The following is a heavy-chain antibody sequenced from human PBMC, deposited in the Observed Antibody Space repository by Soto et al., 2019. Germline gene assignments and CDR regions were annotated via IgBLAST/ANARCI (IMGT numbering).Heavy chain of an antibody. CDR3: ARRTTGLAPENWFDP. J-gene: IGHJ5*02. V-gene: IGHV4-34*01. CDR1: GGSFSGYY. CDR2: INHSGST. D-gene: IGHD1-1*01. Sequence: SETLSLTCAVYGGSFSGYYWSWIRQPPGKGLEWIGEINHSGSTNYNPSLKSRVTISVDTSKNQFSLKLSSVTAADTAVYYCARRTTGLAPENWFDPWGQGTLVTVSS.